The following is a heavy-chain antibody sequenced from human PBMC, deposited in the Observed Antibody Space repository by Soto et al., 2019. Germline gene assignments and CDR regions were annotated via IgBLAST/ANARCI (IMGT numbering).Heavy chain of an antibody. Sequence: PSETLSLTCTVSGGSTSSDNYWSWIRQPPGKGLEWIGHIYYSGNTDYNPSLKSRLAISIDTSKNQFSLKLSSVTAADTAVYFCAREGGESSDGLYYFDSWGQGSLVTVST. CDR3: AREGGESSDGLYYFDS. CDR2: IYYSGNT. J-gene: IGHJ4*02. CDR1: GGSTSSDNY. V-gene: IGHV4-30-4*01. D-gene: IGHD3-16*01.